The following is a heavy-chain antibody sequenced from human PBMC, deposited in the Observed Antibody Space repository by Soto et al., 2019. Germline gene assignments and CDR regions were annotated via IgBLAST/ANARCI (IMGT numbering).Heavy chain of an antibody. CDR3: AKAYTSSWPNDYFGP. D-gene: IGHD6-13*01. CDR2: IGPTGYNS. V-gene: IGHV3-23*01. Sequence: PGGSLRLSCAASGFTFSSYAMNWVRQAPGKGLEWVSGIGPTGYNSYYSDSVKGRFTISRDNSKNTLYLQMNSLRADDTAVYYCAKAYTSSWPNDYFGPWGQGTLVTVSS. J-gene: IGHJ5*02. CDR1: GFTFSSYA.